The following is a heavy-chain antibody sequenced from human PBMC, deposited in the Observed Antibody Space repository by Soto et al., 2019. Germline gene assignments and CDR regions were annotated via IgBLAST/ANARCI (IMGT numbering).Heavy chain of an antibody. Sequence: GGSLRLSCAASGFTFSSYAMHWVRQAPGKGLEWVAVISYDGSNKYYADSVKGRFTISRDNSKNTLYLQMNSLRAEDTAVYYCAGDTSTNAHFRFDYWGQGTLVTVSS. V-gene: IGHV3-30*04. J-gene: IGHJ4*02. CDR2: ISYDGSNK. CDR1: GFTFSSYA. D-gene: IGHD3-3*02. CDR3: AGDTSTNAHFRFDY.